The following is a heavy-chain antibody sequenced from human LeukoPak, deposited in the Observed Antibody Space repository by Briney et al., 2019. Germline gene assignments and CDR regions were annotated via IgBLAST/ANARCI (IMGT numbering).Heavy chain of an antibody. Sequence: SETLSLTCTVSGGSISSYFWNWIRQPPGMGLEWIAYVYYSGTTNYNPSLKSRVTISVDTSKNQFSLKLSSVTAADTAVYYCAKGSSGGVDYWGQGTLVTVSS. V-gene: IGHV4-59*03. CDR3: AKGSSGGVDY. CDR2: VYYSGTT. D-gene: IGHD3-10*01. J-gene: IGHJ4*02. CDR1: GGSISSYF.